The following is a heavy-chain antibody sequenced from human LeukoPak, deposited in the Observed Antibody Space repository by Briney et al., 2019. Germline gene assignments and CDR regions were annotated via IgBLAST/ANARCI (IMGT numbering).Heavy chain of an antibody. V-gene: IGHV3-74*01. Sequence: GGSLRLSCAASGFTFSDSWIHWVRQAPGKGPVWVSRLNPDGRITNYADSVKGRFTISRDNAKNTVYLQMNNLRAEDTAVYFCSRGRHNSFDILGQGTMVTVSS. D-gene: IGHD6-6*01. CDR2: LNPDGRIT. CDR1: GFTFSDSW. J-gene: IGHJ3*02. CDR3: SRGRHNSFDI.